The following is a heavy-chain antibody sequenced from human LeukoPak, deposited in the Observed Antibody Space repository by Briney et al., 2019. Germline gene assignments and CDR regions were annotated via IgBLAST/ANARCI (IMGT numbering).Heavy chain of an antibody. Sequence: SQTLSLTCTVSGGSISSGGYYWSWIRQHPGKGLEWIGYIYYSGSTYYNPSLKSRVTISVDTSKNQFSLKLSSVTAADTAVYYCARERRRDGYNHFDYWGQGTLVTVSS. D-gene: IGHD5-24*01. CDR2: IYYSGST. J-gene: IGHJ4*02. CDR3: ARERRRDGYNHFDY. CDR1: GGSISSGGYY. V-gene: IGHV4-31*03.